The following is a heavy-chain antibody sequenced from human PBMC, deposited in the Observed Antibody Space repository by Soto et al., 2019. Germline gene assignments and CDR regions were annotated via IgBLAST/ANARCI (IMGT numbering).Heavy chain of an antibody. J-gene: IGHJ4*02. D-gene: IGHD3-16*01. CDR2: IYPSGTI. CDR1: GVSITTNGYS. CDR3: ATYTAFEKYYFDY. Sequence: TLSLTCAVSGVSITTNGYSWSWIRQPPGKGREWIGYIYPSGTIFYNPSLNSRVTISADTSNNQFSLKLTSVTAADTAVYFCATYTAFEKYYFDYWGRGTLVTVSS. V-gene: IGHV4-30-2*01.